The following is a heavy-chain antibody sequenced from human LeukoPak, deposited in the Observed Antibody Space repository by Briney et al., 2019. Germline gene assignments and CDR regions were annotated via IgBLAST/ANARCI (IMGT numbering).Heavy chain of an antibody. CDR2: ISGSGGST. D-gene: IGHD4-17*01. V-gene: IGHV3-23*01. CDR3: AKSGNDYGDYYYYGMDV. Sequence: GGSLRLSCAASGFTFSSYAMSWVRQAPGKGLEWVSAISGSGGSTYYADSVKCRFTISRDNSKNTLYLQMNSLRAEDTAVYYCAKSGNDYGDYYYYGMDVWGQGTTVTVSS. J-gene: IGHJ6*02. CDR1: GFTFSSYA.